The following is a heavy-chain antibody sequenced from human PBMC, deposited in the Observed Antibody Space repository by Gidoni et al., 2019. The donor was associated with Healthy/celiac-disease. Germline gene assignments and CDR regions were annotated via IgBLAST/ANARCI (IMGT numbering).Heavy chain of an antibody. CDR1: GFTFRSYA. D-gene: IGHD3-22*01. CDR3: AKGLGVWSSSGYLFDY. CDR2: SSGSGGST. V-gene: IGHV3-23*01. Sequence: EVQLLESGGGLVQPGGSLRLSCAASGFTFRSYAMSWVRQAPGKGLEWVSASSGSGGSTYYADAVKGRFTISRDNSKNTLYLQMNSLRAEDTAVYYCAKGLGVWSSSGYLFDYWGQGTLVTVSS. J-gene: IGHJ4*02.